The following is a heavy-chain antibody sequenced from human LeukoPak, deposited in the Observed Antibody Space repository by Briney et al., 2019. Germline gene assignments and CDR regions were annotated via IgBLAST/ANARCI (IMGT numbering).Heavy chain of an antibody. CDR2: AYPADSDT. CDR1: GYSFTSYW. V-gene: IGHV5-51*01. J-gene: IGHJ4*02. Sequence: PGESLKISCKGSGYSFTSYWIAWARQMPGKGLEWMGIAYPADSDTTYSPSFQGQVTISADKSISTAYLQWSSLKASDTAMYYCARRRTGLSFDYWGQGTLVTVSS. D-gene: IGHD3-10*01. CDR3: ARRRTGLSFDY.